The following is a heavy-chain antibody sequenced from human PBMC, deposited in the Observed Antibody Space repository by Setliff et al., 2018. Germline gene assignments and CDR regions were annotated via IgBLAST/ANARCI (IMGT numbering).Heavy chain of an antibody. CDR2: INQSGST. V-gene: IGHV4-34*01. CDR3: ARALGYCSRTSCYADAFDI. J-gene: IGHJ3*02. CDR1: GGSFNSYY. Sequence: LSLTCAVYGGSFNSYYWSWIRQPPGKGLEWIGEINQSGSTNYNPSLKSRVTMSVDTSKNQFSLKLNYVTAADTAVYYCARALGYCSRTSCYADAFDIWGQGTMVTVSS. D-gene: IGHD2-2*01.